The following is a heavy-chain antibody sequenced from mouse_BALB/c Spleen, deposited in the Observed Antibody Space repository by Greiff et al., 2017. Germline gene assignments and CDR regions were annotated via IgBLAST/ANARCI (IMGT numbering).Heavy chain of an antibody. Sequence: EVQVVESGGGLVQPGGSRKLSCAASGFTFSSFGMHWVRQAPEKGLEWVAYISSGSSTIYYADTVKGRFTISRDNPKNTLFLQMTSLRSEDTAMYYCARWLPTRGYAMDYWGQGTSVTVSS. V-gene: IGHV5-17*02. CDR1: GFTFSSFG. D-gene: IGHD2-2*01. CDR3: ARWLPTRGYAMDY. J-gene: IGHJ4*01. CDR2: ISSGSSTI.